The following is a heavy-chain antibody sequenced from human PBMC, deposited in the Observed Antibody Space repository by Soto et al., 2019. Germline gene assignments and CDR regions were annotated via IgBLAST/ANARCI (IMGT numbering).Heavy chain of an antibody. CDR1: GFIFSTYW. V-gene: IGHV3-7*03. CDR2: IKQDGSAV. D-gene: IGHD2-21*01. CDR3: TRDPYGDAYGAFDI. Sequence: EVQLVESGGGLVQPGGCLRLSCEASGFIFSTYWMTWVRQAPGKGLEWVANIKQDGSAVHYVDSVKGRFTMSRDNANNSMYLQMSSRGAEDTALYYCTRDPYGDAYGAFDIWGQGTMVTVSS. J-gene: IGHJ3*02.